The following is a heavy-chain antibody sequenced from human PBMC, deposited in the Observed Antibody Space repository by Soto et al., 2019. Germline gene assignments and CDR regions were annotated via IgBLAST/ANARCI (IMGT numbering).Heavy chain of an antibody. D-gene: IGHD1-1*01. CDR2: IYPGDSDT. CDR1: GYSFTSYW. CDR3: ACSPTYPYYFDY. V-gene: IGHV5-51*01. J-gene: IGHJ4*02. Sequence: GESLKISCKGSGYSFTSYWICCFLQMPGKGLEWMGIIYPGDSDTRYSPSFQGQVTISADKSISTAYLQWSSLKASDTAMYYCACSPTYPYYFDYWGQGTLVTVSS.